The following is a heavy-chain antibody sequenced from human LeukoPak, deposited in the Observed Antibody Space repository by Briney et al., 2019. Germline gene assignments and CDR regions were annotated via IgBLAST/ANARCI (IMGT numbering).Heavy chain of an antibody. CDR3: AKELDTMFFDY. J-gene: IGHJ4*02. V-gene: IGHV3-43*01. CDR2: AGWAGGTT. CDR1: GFTFDRCT. Sequence: PGGSLRLSCATSGFTFDRCTIHWVRQAPGKGLEWVSLAGWAGGTTYYSDSVRGRFTISRDSGKNSVYLQMNSLTTDDTAFYFCAKELDTMFFDYWGQGALVTVSS. D-gene: IGHD3-10*02.